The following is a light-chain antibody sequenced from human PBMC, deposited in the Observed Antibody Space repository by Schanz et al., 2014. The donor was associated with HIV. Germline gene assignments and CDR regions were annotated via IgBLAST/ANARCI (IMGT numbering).Light chain of an antibody. Sequence: QSALTQPASVSGSPGQSITISCTGTRSDIGGYNFVSWYQQHPDKAPKLMIYDVSKRPSGVPDRFSGSKSGNTASLTISGLQAEDEADYYCQSFDGSLGGVLFGGGTKLTVL. CDR1: RSDIGGYNF. V-gene: IGLV2-14*03. CDR2: DVS. J-gene: IGLJ3*02. CDR3: QSFDGSLGGVL.